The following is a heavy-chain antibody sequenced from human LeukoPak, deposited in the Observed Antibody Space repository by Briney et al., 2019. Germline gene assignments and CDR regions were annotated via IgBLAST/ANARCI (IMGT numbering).Heavy chain of an antibody. Sequence: GGNLSLSCAAYGFTFSDYYMSWIRQAPGMGLEWVLYISSSGSTIYYADAVKGRFTISRDNAKNSLYLQMNSLRAEDTAVYYCARGERLRYFDWLSRPIFDYWGQGTLVTVSS. CDR3: ARGERLRYFDWLSRPIFDY. D-gene: IGHD3-9*01. CDR2: ISSSGSTI. CDR1: GFTFSDYY. J-gene: IGHJ4*02. V-gene: IGHV3-11*01.